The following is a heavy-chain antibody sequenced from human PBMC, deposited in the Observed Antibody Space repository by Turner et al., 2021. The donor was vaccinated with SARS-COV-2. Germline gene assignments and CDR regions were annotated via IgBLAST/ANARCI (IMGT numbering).Heavy chain of an antibody. D-gene: IGHD6-13*01. V-gene: IGHV3-33*01. CDR2: IWYDGSNK. CDR3: AREHPPSSWQTYYFDF. Sequence: QVQLVESGGGVVQPGRSLRLSCAASGFTFRSYGMHWVRQAPGKGLEGVAIIWYDGSNKYYADSVKGRFTISRDNSKNTLYLQMNSLRAEDTAVYYCAREHPPSSWQTYYFDFWGQGTLVTVSS. CDR1: GFTFRSYG. J-gene: IGHJ4*02.